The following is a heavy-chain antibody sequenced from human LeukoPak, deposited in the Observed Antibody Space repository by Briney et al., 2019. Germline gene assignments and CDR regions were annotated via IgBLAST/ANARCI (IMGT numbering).Heavy chain of an antibody. J-gene: IGHJ6*04. CDR2: ISSSGSTI. CDR1: GFTSSSYE. CDR3: AELGITMIGGV. Sequence: GGSLRLSCAASGFTSSSYEVNWVRQAPGKGLEWVSYISSSGSTIYYADSVKGRFTISRDNAKNSLYLQMNSLRAEDTAVYYCAELGITMIGGVWGKGTTVTISS. D-gene: IGHD3-10*02. V-gene: IGHV3-48*03.